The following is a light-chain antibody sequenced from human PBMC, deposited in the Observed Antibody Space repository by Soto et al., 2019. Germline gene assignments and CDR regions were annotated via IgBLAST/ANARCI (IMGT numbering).Light chain of an antibody. CDR1: SSNVGGYSY. J-gene: IGLJ1*01. CDR2: EVS. Sequence: QSVLTQPPSASGAPGQSVTISCPGTSSNVGGYSYASWYQQHPSKATILMIDEVSKRPSGPPDRFAGTKSGTAASVIVAGHHAEDEADYYCTSDAGRNNYVFGTGTKVTVL. CDR3: TSDAGRNNYV. V-gene: IGLV2-8*01.